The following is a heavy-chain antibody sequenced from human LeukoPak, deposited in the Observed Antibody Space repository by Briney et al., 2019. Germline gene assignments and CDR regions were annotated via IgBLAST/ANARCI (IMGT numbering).Heavy chain of an antibody. CDR1: GFTFSSYA. CDR2: ISYDGSNK. J-gene: IGHJ4*02. V-gene: IGHV3-30*09. CDR3: ARDKIVGATKFDF. D-gene: IGHD1-26*01. Sequence: GGSLRLSCAASGFTFSSYAMHWVRQAPGKGLEWVAVISYDGSNKYYADSVKGRFAMSRDNAKNSLYLQMNSLRAEDTAVYYCARDKIVGATKFDFWGQGTLVTVSS.